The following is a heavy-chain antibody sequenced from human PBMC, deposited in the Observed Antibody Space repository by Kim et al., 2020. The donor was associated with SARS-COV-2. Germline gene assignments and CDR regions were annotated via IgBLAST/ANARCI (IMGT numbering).Heavy chain of an antibody. Sequence: YPGDADTRYSPTFQGKVTISADKSISTAYRQWSSLKASDTAMYYCARIGDYWGQGTLVTVSS. CDR3: ARIGDY. D-gene: IGHD2-15*01. CDR2: YPGDADT. V-gene: IGHV5-51*01. J-gene: IGHJ4*02.